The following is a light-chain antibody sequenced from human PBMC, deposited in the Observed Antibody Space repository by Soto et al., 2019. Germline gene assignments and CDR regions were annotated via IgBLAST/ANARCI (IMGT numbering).Light chain of an antibody. J-gene: IGKJ5*01. Sequence: EIVLTQSPATLSLFPGERATLSCRASQSVDNYLAWYQQKPGQAPRLLIYDATNRARGIPARFRGSGSGTDFTLTISSLEPEDFAVYYCQQRSNWINFGQGTRLEIK. CDR2: DAT. CDR1: QSVDNY. CDR3: QQRSNWIN. V-gene: IGKV3-11*01.